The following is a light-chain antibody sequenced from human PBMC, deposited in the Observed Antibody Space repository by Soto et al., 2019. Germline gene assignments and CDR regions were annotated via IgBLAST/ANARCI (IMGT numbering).Light chain of an antibody. CDR3: QQLNSYPLT. CDR2: AAS. V-gene: IGKV1-9*01. CDR1: QGISIY. J-gene: IGKJ4*01. Sequence: DIQLTQSPSSLSASVGDRFTITCLASQGISIYLPWYQQKPGKAPKLLIHAASTLQSGVPSRFSGSGSGTDFTLTISSLQPEDFATYYCQQLNSYPLTFGGGTKVDIK.